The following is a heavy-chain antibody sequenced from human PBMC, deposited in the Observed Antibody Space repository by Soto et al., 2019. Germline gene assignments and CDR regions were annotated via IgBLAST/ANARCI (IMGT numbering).Heavy chain of an antibody. CDR2: ISYDGSNK. Sequence: ESGGGVVQPGRSLRLSCAASGFTFSSHGMHWVRQAPGKGLEWVAVISYDGSNKYYADSVKGRFTISRDNSKNTLYLQMNSLRAEDTAVYYCAKSTTVTTFAFEIWGQGTMVTVSS. J-gene: IGHJ3*02. CDR1: GFTFSSHG. D-gene: IGHD4-17*01. V-gene: IGHV3-30*18. CDR3: AKSTTVTTFAFEI.